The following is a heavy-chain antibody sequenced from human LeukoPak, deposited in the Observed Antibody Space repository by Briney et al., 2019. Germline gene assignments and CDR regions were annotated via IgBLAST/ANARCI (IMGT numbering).Heavy chain of an antibody. CDR3: ASWSGCSAD. Sequence: VASVKDSCKASGYAFTDYYMYWVRQAPGQGVEWMGWINPSSGVTNNVQKFQGTDTMTRDTSTSTAYIEMCRLRHAGTAVFNCASWSGCSADWSQGTLVTVSS. J-gene: IGHJ4*02. CDR1: GYAFTDYY. D-gene: IGHD3-3*01. V-gene: IGHV1-2*02. CDR2: INPSSGVT.